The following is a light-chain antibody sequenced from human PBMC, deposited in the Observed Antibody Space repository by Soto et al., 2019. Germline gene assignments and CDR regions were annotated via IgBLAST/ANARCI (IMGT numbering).Light chain of an antibody. J-gene: IGKJ5*01. CDR1: QSVSTY. CDR3: QQRSSWIT. V-gene: IGKV3-11*01. CDR2: DAS. Sequence: EIVLTQSPATLSLSPGERATLSCRASQSVSTYLAWYQQKPGQAPRLLIYDASKRATGIPTRFSGSGSGTAFTLTISSLEPEDFAVYYCQQRSSWITFGQGKRLEIK.